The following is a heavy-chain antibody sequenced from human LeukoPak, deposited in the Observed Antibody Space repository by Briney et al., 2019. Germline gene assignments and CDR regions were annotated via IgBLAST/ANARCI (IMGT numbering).Heavy chain of an antibody. J-gene: IGHJ6*02. Sequence: SETLSLTCTVSGGSISSGGYYWSWIRQHPRKGLEWIGYIYYSGSTYYNPSLKSRVTISVDTSKNQFSLKLSSVTAADTAEYYCARGGPDSSGWYYYYYGMDVWGQGTTVTVSS. CDR3: ARGGPDSSGWYYYYYGMDV. D-gene: IGHD6-19*01. CDR2: IYYSGST. V-gene: IGHV4-31*03. CDR1: GGSISSGGYY.